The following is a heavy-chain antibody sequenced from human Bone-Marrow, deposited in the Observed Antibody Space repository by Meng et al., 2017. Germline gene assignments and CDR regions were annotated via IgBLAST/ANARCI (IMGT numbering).Heavy chain of an antibody. D-gene: IGHD6-19*01. V-gene: IGHV3-30*01. CDR3: ARDWLAGTNMDY. J-gene: IGHJ4*02. CDR1: GFTFSSYA. CDR2: ISYDGSNK. Sequence: GESLKISCAASGFTFSSYAMHWVRQAPGKGLEWVAVISYDGSNKYYADSVKGRFTISRDNSKNTLYLQMNSLRAEDTAGYYCARDWLAGTNMDYWGQGTLVTVSS.